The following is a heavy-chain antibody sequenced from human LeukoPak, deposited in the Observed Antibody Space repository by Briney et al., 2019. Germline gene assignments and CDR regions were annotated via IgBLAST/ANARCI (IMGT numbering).Heavy chain of an antibody. J-gene: IGHJ4*02. CDR1: GGSISSSNYY. Sequence: SETLSLTCTVSGGSISSSNYYWGWIRQPPGKGLEWIGSIYYSGSTYYNPSLKSRVTISVDTSKNQFSLKLSSVTAADTAVYYCARAPDNLWFGELSYWGQGTLVTVSS. CDR2: IYYSGST. V-gene: IGHV4-39*07. D-gene: IGHD3-10*01. CDR3: ARAPDNLWFGELSY.